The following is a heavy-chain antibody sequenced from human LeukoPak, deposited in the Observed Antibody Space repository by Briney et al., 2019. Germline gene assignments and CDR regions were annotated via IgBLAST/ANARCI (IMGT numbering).Heavy chain of an antibody. D-gene: IGHD3-22*01. V-gene: IGHV3-74*01. CDR2: INSDGINT. CDR1: GFTFSNYW. CDR3: ARDLGQYYDTSDNWFDP. J-gene: IGHJ5*02. Sequence: PGGSLRLSCAASGFTFSNYWMHWVRQAPGEGLVWVSRINSDGINTSYADSVKGRFTISRDNAKNTLNLQMNSLRAEDTAVYYCARDLGQYYDTSDNWFDPWGQGTLVTVSP.